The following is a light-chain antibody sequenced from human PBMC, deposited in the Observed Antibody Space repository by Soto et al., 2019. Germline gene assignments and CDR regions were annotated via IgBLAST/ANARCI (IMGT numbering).Light chain of an antibody. CDR2: EVS. CDR3: GSYTGSIYV. J-gene: IGLJ1*01. CDR1: SSDVGGYKF. Sequence: QSALTQPASVSGSPGQSITISCTGTSSDVGGYKFVSWYQQHPGKAPKLMIYEVSNRPSGVSSRLSGSKSGNTASLTISGLQAEDEADYYCGSYTGSIYVFGNGTKVTVL. V-gene: IGLV2-14*01.